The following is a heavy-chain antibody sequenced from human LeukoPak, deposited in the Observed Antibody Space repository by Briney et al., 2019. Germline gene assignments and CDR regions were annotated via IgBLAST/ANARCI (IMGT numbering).Heavy chain of an antibody. D-gene: IGHD4-11*01. J-gene: IGHJ4*02. V-gene: IGHV3-74*01. CDR2: LRTDGGHT. CDR1: GFTFNQYW. CDR3: ARDHPGSNSLDY. Sequence: PGGTLRLSCVASGFTFNQYWMHWVRQAPGAGLEWVSRLRTDGGHTNYADSVKGRFTISRDNARNTVYLQMNSLRVEDKAVYYCARDHPGSNSLDYRGQGTLVTVSS.